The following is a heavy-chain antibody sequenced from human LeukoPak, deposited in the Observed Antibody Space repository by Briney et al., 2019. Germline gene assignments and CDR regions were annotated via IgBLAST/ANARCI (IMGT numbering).Heavy chain of an antibody. CDR3: ARDVLLWFGESELDYYYYMDV. CDR1: GFTFSSYW. Sequence: GGSLRLSCAASGFTFSSYWMSWVRQAPGKGLEWVANIKQDGSEKYYVDSVKGRFTISRDNAKNSLYLQMNSLRAEDTAVYYCARDVLLWFGESELDYYYYMDVWGKGTTVTVSS. D-gene: IGHD3-10*01. V-gene: IGHV3-7*01. J-gene: IGHJ6*03. CDR2: IKQDGSEK.